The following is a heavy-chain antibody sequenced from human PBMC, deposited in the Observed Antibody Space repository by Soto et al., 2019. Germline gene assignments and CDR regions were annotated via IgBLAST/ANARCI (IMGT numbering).Heavy chain of an antibody. V-gene: IGHV3-23*01. CDR2: ISGSGGST. D-gene: IGHD3-3*01. Sequence: GGSLRLSCAASGFTFSSYAMSWVRQAPGKGLEWVSAISGSGGSTYYADSVKGRFTISRDNSKNTLYLQMNSLRAEDTAVYYCAFSQGATYYDFWSGYYAHYYYYYYMDVWGKGTTVTVSS. CDR1: GFTFSSYA. CDR3: AFSQGATYYDFWSGYYAHYYYYYYMDV. J-gene: IGHJ6*03.